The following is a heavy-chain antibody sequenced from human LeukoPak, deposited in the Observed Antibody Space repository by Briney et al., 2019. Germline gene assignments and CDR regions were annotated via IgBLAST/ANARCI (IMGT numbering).Heavy chain of an antibody. D-gene: IGHD6-13*01. CDR3: TRAVAAADFSPGY. J-gene: IGHJ4*02. CDR2: IWYDGSNK. Sequence: PGRSLRLSCAASGFTFSSYGMHWVRQAPGKGLEWVAVIWYDGSNKYYADSVRGRFTISRDNAKNSVYLQMNSLRAEDTAVYYCTRAVAAADFSPGYWGLGTLVTISS. V-gene: IGHV3-33*01. CDR1: GFTFSSYG.